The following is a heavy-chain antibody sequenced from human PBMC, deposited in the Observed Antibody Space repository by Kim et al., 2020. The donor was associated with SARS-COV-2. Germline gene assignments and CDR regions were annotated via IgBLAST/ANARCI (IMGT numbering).Heavy chain of an antibody. Sequence: SETLSLTCTVSGGSISSSSYYWGWIRQPPGKGLEWIGSIYYSGSTYYNPSLKSRVTISVDTSKNQFSLKLSSVTAADTAVYYCARRSGLTVTTPEYYYYGMDVCCQGTTVTVSS. CDR1: GGSISSSSYY. CDR3: ARRSGLTVTTPEYYYYGMDV. J-gene: IGHJ6*02. V-gene: IGHV4-39*01. D-gene: IGHD4-17*01. CDR2: IYYSGST.